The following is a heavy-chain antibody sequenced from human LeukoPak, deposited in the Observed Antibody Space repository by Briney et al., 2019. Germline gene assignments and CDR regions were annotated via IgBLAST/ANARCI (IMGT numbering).Heavy chain of an antibody. Sequence: ASVKVSCTTSGYTFASYGITWVRQAPGQGLEWMGWISAYNGNTNYAQNLQGRVSMTTDTSTSTAYMELSSLRSDDTAVYYCARGSSISDYFDYWGQGTLVTVSS. J-gene: IGHJ4*02. CDR2: ISAYNGNT. CDR3: ARGSSISDYFDY. D-gene: IGHD2-2*02. CDR1: GYTFASYG. V-gene: IGHV1-18*01.